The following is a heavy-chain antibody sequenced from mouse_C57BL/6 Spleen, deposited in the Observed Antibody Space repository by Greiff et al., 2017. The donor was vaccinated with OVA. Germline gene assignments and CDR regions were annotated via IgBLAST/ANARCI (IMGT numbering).Heavy chain of an antibody. V-gene: IGHV1-82*01. D-gene: IGHD2-1*01. CDR3: ARSNYGNYPDY. CDR2: IYPGDGDT. J-gene: IGHJ2*01. CDR1: GYAFSSSW. Sequence: QVQLQQSGPELVKPGASVKISCKASGYAFSSSWMNWVKQRPGKGLEWIGRIYPGDGDTNYNGKFKGKATLTADKSSSTAYMQLSSLTSEDSAVYFCARSNYGNYPDYWGQGTTLTVSS.